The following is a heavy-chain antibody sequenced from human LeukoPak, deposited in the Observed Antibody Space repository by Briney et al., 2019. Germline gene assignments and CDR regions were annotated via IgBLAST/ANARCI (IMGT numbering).Heavy chain of an antibody. V-gene: IGHV3-30*04. CDR1: GFTFSSYA. D-gene: IGHD3-10*01. Sequence: PGGSLRLSCAASGFTFSSYAMHWVRQAPGKGLEWVAVISYDGSNKYYADSVKGRFTISRDNSKNTLYLQMNSLRAEDTVVYYSPRGYGSGSYDLNPWGQGTLVTVSS. CDR3: PRGYGSGSYDLNP. J-gene: IGHJ5*02. CDR2: ISYDGSNK.